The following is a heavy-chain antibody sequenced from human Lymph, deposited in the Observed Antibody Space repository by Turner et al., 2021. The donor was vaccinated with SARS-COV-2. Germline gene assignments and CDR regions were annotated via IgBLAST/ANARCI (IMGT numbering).Heavy chain of an antibody. CDR3: ARPSSGSYFSPFDY. Sequence: QVQLVESGGGVVQPGRSLRLSCAASGFTFSSYAMHWVRQAPCKVLEWVAVISYDGSNKYYAESVKGRFTISRDNSKNTLYLQMNSLRPEDTAVYYCARPSSGSYFSPFDYWGQGTLVTVSS. J-gene: IGHJ4*02. CDR2: ISYDGSNK. CDR1: GFTFSSYA. V-gene: IGHV3-30-3*01. D-gene: IGHD1-26*01.